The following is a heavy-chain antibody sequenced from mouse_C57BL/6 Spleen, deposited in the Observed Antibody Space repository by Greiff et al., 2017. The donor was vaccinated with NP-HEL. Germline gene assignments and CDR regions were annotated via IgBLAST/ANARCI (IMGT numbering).Heavy chain of an antibody. CDR3: ARGGYYDYYAMDY. CDR1: GYAFSSSW. D-gene: IGHD2-3*01. CDR2: IYPGDGDT. Sequence: VKLLESGPELVKPGASVKISCKASGYAFSSSWMNWVKQRPGKGLEWIGRIYPGDGDTNYNGKFKGKATLTADKSSSTAYMQLSSLTSEDSAVYFCARGGYYDYYAMDYWGQGTSVTVSS. V-gene: IGHV1-82*01. J-gene: IGHJ4*01.